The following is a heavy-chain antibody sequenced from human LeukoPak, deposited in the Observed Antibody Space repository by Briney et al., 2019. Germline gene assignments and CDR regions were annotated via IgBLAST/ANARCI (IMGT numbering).Heavy chain of an antibody. CDR1: EFTFSTYA. V-gene: IGHV3-33*01. CDR3: ARVNNGNYQVPYYYYGMDV. J-gene: IGHJ6*02. CDR2: IWSDGSKK. Sequence: GGSLRLSCTAFEFTFSTYAMHWVRQAPGKGLEWVALIWSDGSKKYYIDSVKGRFTISRDNYNNNLYLKMNSLRAEDTAVYYCARVNNGNYQVPYYYYGMDVWGQGTTVTVSS. D-gene: IGHD1-7*01.